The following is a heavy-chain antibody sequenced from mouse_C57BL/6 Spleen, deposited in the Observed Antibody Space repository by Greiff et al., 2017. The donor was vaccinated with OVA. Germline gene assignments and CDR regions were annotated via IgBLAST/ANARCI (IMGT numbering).Heavy chain of an antibody. J-gene: IGHJ3*01. D-gene: IGHD2-4*01. CDR2: IDPSDSET. V-gene: IGHV1-52*01. CDR1: GYTFTSYW. Sequence: QVQLKQPGAELVRPGSSVKLSCKASGYTFTSYWMHWVKQRPIQGLEWIGNIDPSDSETHYNQKFKDKATLTVDKSSSTAYMQLSSLTSEDSAVYYCARLGDYTFAYWGQGTLVTVSA. CDR3: ARLGDYTFAY.